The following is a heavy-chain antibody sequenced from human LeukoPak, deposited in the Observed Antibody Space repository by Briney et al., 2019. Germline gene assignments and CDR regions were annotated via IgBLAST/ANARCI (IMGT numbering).Heavy chain of an antibody. Sequence: SETLSLTCTVSGDSISSYYWSWIRQPPGKGLEWIGDIHYSGSTNYNPSLKSRVTISGDTSKNQFSLKLSSVTAADTAVYFCTRDRTRSTRGAFDIWGQGTMVTVSP. CDR2: IHYSGST. J-gene: IGHJ3*02. CDR3: TRDRTRSTRGAFDI. D-gene: IGHD1-1*01. CDR1: GDSISSYY. V-gene: IGHV4-59*01.